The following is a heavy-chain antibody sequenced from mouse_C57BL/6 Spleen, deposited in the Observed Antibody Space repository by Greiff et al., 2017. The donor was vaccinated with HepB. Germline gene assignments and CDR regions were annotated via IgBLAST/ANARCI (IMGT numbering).Heavy chain of an antibody. CDR3: ARSRVTTVVEMDY. CDR1: GYTFTSYW. CDR2: IDPSDSYT. J-gene: IGHJ4*01. Sequence: VQLQQPGAELVRPGPSVKLSCKASGYTFTSYWIHWVKQRPGQGLEWIGVIDPSDSYTNYNQKFKGKATLTVDTSSSTAYMQLSSLTSEDSAVYYCARSRVTTVVEMDYWGQGTSVTVSS. V-gene: IGHV1-59*01. D-gene: IGHD1-1*01.